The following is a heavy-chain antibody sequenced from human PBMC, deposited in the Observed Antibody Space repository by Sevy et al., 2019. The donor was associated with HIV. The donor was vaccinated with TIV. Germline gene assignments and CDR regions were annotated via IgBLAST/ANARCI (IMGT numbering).Heavy chain of an antibody. D-gene: IGHD3-16*01. CDR3: ASDYDYVWGSLY. V-gene: IGHV3-21*01. CDR1: GFTFSSYS. J-gene: IGHJ4*02. CDR2: ISSSSSYI. Sequence: GGSLRLSCAASGFTFSSYSMNWVRQAPGKGLEWVSSISSSSSYIYYADSVKGRFTISRDNAKNSLYLQMNSLRAEETAVYYCASDYDYVWGSLYWGQGTLVTVSS.